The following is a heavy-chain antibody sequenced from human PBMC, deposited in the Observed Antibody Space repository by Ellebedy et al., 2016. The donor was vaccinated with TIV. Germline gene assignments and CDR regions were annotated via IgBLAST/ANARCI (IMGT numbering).Heavy chain of an antibody. Sequence: GESLKISCVASGFTFDSYAMHWVRQAPGKGLEWVAVISHDGSSQYYADSVKGRFTISRDNAKNSLFLQMNGLRAEDTAVYYCAISTVMIHFQHWGQGTLVTVSS. CDR2: ISHDGSSQ. V-gene: IGHV3-30-3*01. D-gene: IGHD3-16*01. J-gene: IGHJ1*01. CDR1: GFTFDSYA. CDR3: AISTVMIHFQH.